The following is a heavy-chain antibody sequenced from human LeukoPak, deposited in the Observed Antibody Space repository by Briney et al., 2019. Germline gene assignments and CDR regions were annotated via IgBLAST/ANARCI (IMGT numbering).Heavy chain of an antibody. CDR1: GGPFSRYY. CDR2: VYTNGIT. CDR3: ARGYGDSNIYFDY. V-gene: IGHV4-4*07. D-gene: IGHD4-17*01. J-gene: IGHJ4*01. Sequence: SETLSLTCSVSGGPFSRYYWSWIRQPPGKELEWVGRVYTNGITNYNPSLKGRITISVDESKNQFSLILNSVTAADTAVYYCARGYGDSNIYFDYWGHGTLVTVSS.